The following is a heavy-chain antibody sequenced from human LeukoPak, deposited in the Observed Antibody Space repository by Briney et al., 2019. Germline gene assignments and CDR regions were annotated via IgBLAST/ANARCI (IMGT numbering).Heavy chain of an antibody. CDR1: GFGFSGYG. J-gene: IGHJ4*02. Sequence: GGSLRLSCAASGFGFSGYGMHWVRQVPGKGLEWVALISYDGRDKTYAESVKGRFTISRDTSKNTLHLQMNNLRAEGTAVYYCTKGVLITLMFDYWGQGNLVTVSS. V-gene: IGHV3-30*18. D-gene: IGHD2/OR15-2a*01. CDR3: TKGVLITLMFDY. CDR2: ISYDGRDK.